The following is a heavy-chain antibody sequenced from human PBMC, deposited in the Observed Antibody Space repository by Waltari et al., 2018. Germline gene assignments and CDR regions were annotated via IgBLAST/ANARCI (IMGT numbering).Heavy chain of an antibody. CDR1: GGSISSYY. V-gene: IGHV4-59*01. D-gene: IGHD3-10*01. Sequence: GGSISSYYWSWIRQPPGKGLEWIGYIYYSGSTNYNPSLKSRVTISVDTSKNQFSLKLSSVTAADTAVYYCARPSGYPDDAFDIWGQGTMVTVSS. J-gene: IGHJ3*02. CDR3: ARPSGYPDDAFDI. CDR2: IYYSGST.